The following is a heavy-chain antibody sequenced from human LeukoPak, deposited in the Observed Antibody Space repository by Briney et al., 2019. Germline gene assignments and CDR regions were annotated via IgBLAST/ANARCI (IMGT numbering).Heavy chain of an antibody. J-gene: IGHJ6*02. CDR2: MNPNSGNT. CDR1: GYTFTGYD. D-gene: IGHD5-24*01. CDR3: ASPIGSATKVEYYYGMDV. Sequence: GASVKVSCKASGYTFTGYDINWVRQATGQGLEWMGWMNPNSGNTGYAQKFQGRVTMTRNTSISTAYMELSSLRSEDTAVYYCASPIGSATKVEYYYGMDVWGQGTTVTVSS. V-gene: IGHV1-8*01.